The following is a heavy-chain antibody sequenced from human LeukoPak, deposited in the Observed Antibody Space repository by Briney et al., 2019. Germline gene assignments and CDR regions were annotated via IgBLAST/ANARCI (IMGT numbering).Heavy chain of an antibody. CDR3: TTVTMVRDYGY. CDR1: GFPFSDDW. CDR2: IKKKGDGGTT. J-gene: IGHJ4*02. V-gene: IGHV3-15*01. Sequence: GGSLRLSCAASGFPFSDDWMSWVRQVPGKGLEWVGRIKKKGDGGTTDYAAPVKGRFTISRDDSKNMLYLEMSNLKIEDTAVYYCTTVTMVRDYGYWGQGTLVTVSS. D-gene: IGHD3-10*01.